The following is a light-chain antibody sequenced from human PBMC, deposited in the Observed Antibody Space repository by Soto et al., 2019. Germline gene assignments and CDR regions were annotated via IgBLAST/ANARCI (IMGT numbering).Light chain of an antibody. J-gene: IGLJ2*01. CDR3: GTWVNNLNAVL. Sequence: QSALTQPPSVSAAPGQKVTISCSGSDSNIGYNYVSWFQHLPGAAPKLLIFDTSKRPSGIPDRFSGSKSGTSATLGITGLQPGYEADYYCGTWVNNLNAVLFGGGTKLTVL. V-gene: IGLV1-51*01. CDR1: DSNIGYNY. CDR2: DTS.